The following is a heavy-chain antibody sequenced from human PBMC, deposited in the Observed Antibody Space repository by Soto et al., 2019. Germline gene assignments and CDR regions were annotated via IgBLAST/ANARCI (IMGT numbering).Heavy chain of an antibody. V-gene: IGHV3-21*01. Sequence: GGSLRLSCAASGFTFSSYSMNWVRQAPGKGLEWVSSISSSSSYIYYADSVKGRFTISRDNAKNSLYLQMNSLRAEDTAVYYCARKVTVLDYYYGMDVWGQGTTVTVSS. CDR3: ARKVTVLDYYYGMDV. J-gene: IGHJ6*02. D-gene: IGHD4-4*01. CDR2: ISSSSSYI. CDR1: GFTFSSYS.